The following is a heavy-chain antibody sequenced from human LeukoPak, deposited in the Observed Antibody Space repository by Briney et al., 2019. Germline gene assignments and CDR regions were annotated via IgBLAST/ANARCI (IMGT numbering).Heavy chain of an antibody. CDR1: GYTFTSYD. Sequence: ASVKVSCKASGYTFTSYDINWVRQATGQGLEWMGWMNPNSGNTGYAQKFQGRVTMTRNTSISTAYMELSSLRSEDTAVYYCARGQLATGIFGHWGQGTLVTVSS. V-gene: IGHV1-8*01. J-gene: IGHJ4*02. CDR2: MNPNSGNT. CDR3: ARGQLATGIFGH. D-gene: IGHD6-6*01.